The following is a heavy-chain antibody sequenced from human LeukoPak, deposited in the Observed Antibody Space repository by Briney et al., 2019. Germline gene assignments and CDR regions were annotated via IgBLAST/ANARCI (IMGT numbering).Heavy chain of an antibody. CDR1: GGTFSSYT. Sequence: ASVKVSCKASGGTFSSYTISWVRQAPGQGLEWMGWINPNSGGTNYAQKFQGRVTMTRDTSISTAYMELSRLRSDDTAVYYCARSKEGGATPPYYFDYWGQGTLVTVSS. J-gene: IGHJ4*02. CDR3: ARSKEGGATPPYYFDY. D-gene: IGHD1-26*01. CDR2: INPNSGGT. V-gene: IGHV1-2*02.